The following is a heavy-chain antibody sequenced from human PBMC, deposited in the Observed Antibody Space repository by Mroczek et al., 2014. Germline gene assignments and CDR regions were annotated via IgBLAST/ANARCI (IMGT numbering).Heavy chain of an antibody. D-gene: IGHD6-13*01. Sequence: QVQLVESGAEVKKPGASVKVSCKASGYTFTGYYMHWVRQAPGQGLEWMGWINPNSGGTNYAQKFQGRVTMTRDTSISTAYMELSRLRSDDTAVYYCARDPEESSSWYIVDYWGQGTLVTVSS. V-gene: IGHV1-2*02. CDR2: INPNSGGT. CDR3: ARDPEESSSWYIVDY. CDR1: GYTFTGYY. J-gene: IGHJ4*02.